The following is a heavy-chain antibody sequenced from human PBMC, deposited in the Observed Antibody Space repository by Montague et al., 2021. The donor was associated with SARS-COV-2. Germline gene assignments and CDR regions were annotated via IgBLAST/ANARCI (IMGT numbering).Heavy chain of an antibody. V-gene: IGHV4-39*01. J-gene: IGHJ6*02. CDR2: IYYSGST. CDR3: ARVVATYYYYYGMDV. Sequence: SETLSLTCTVSGGSISSSGYYWGWIRQPPGKGLEWIGSIYYSGSTYYNPSLKSRVTISVDTSKNQFSLKLSSVTAADTAVYYCARVVATYYYYYGMDVWGQGTTVTVSS. D-gene: IGHD2-15*01. CDR1: GGSISSSGYY.